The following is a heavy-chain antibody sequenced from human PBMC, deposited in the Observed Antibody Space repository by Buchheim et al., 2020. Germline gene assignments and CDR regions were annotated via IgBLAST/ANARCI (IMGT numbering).Heavy chain of an antibody. V-gene: IGHV3-7*01. CDR2: IKQDGSEQ. CDR3: ARTGGWLADY. D-gene: IGHD6-19*01. J-gene: IGHJ4*02. Sequence: EVQMVASGGGLVQPGGSLRLSCAASGFTLSNNWMTWVRQAPGKGLEWVATIKQDGSEQFYVDSVRGRFTISRDSAKTSLDLQMNSLRVEDTAVYYCARTGGWLADYWGQGTL. CDR1: GFTLSNNW.